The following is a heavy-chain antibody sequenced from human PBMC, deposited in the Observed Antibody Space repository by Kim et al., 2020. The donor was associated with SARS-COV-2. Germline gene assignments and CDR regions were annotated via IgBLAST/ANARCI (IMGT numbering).Heavy chain of an antibody. CDR1: GYSFTSYW. CDR2: IDPSDSYT. J-gene: IGHJ6*02. Sequence: GESLKISCKGSGYSFTSYWISWVRQMPGKGLEWMGRIDPSDSYTNYSPSFQGHVTIPADKSITTAYLQRSSLKASDTAMYYCARQGGNYGRDVWGQGTTVTVSS. CDR3: ARQGGNYGRDV. D-gene: IGHD1-26*01. V-gene: IGHV5-10-1*01.